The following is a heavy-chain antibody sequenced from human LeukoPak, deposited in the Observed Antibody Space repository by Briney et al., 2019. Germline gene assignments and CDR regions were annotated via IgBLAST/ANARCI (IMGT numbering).Heavy chain of an antibody. Sequence: GGSLRLSCAASGFTFRTYGMHWVRQAPGKGLEWVAIIWYDGSNAYYADSVEGRLTISRDNSKNTLYLQMNSLRAEDTAVYYCARDFGCSSTSCSALVADYWGQGTLVTVSS. CDR3: ARDFGCSSTSCSALVADY. D-gene: IGHD2-2*01. J-gene: IGHJ4*02. CDR2: IWYDGSNA. V-gene: IGHV3-33*01. CDR1: GFTFRTYG.